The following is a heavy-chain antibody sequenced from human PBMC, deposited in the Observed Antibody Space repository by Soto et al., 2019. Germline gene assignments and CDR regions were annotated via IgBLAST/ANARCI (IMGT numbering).Heavy chain of an antibody. CDR1: GFTFSSYA. V-gene: IGHV3-23*01. CDR2: ISGSGGSA. D-gene: IGHD2-2*01. Sequence: GGSLRLSCAASGFTFSSYAMSWVRQAPGKGLEWVSAISGSGGSAYYADSVKGRFTISRDNSKNTLYLQMNSLRAEDTAVYYCSKGEYCSSTSCPYFDYWGQGTLVTVSS. CDR3: SKGEYCSSTSCPYFDY. J-gene: IGHJ4*02.